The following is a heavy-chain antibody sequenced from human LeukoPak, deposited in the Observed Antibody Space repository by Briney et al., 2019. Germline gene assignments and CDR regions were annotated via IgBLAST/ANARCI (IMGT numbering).Heavy chain of an antibody. CDR2: IYYSGST. Sequence: SQTLSLTCTVSGGSISSGGYYWSWIRQHPGKGLEWIGYIYYSGSTYYNPSLKSRVTISVDTFKNQFSLKLSSVTAADTAVYYCARGGLATISYWGQGTLVTVSS. J-gene: IGHJ4*02. V-gene: IGHV4-31*03. CDR3: ARGGLATISY. D-gene: IGHD5-24*01. CDR1: GGSISSGGYY.